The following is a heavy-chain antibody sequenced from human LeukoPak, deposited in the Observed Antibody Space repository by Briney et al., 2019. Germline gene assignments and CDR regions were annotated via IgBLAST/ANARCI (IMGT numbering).Heavy chain of an antibody. CDR2: INHSGCT. Sequence: SETLSLTCAVYGGSFSGYYWSWIRQPPGKGLEWIGEINHSGCTNYNPSLKSRVTISVDTSKNQFSLKLSSVTAADTAVYYCARGLNWNDYYYYMDVWGKGTTVTVSS. J-gene: IGHJ6*03. D-gene: IGHD1-1*01. CDR3: ARGLNWNDYYYYMDV. CDR1: GGSFSGYY. V-gene: IGHV4-34*01.